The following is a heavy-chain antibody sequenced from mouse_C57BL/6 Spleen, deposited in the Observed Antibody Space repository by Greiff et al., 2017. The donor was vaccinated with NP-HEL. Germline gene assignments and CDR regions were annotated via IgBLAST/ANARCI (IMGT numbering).Heavy chain of an antibody. CDR2: ISDGGSYT. V-gene: IGHV5-4*01. Sequence: EVNLVESGGGLVKPGGSLKLSCAASGFTFSSYAMSWVRQTPEKRLEWVATISDGGSYTYYPDNVKGRFTISRDNAKNNLYLQMSHLKSEDTAMYYCARDDYDPYWYFDVWGTGTTVTVSS. J-gene: IGHJ1*03. D-gene: IGHD2-4*01. CDR3: ARDDYDPYWYFDV. CDR1: GFTFSSYA.